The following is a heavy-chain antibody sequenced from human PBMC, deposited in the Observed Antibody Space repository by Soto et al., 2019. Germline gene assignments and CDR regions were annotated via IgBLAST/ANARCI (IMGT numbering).Heavy chain of an antibody. V-gene: IGHV3-74*01. Sequence: EVQLVESGGGLVQPGESLRLSCAASGFTFSYYWMHWVRQAPGKGLVWVSRIHSDGSSTTYADSVKGRFTISRDNARNTLYLQKNSLRAEDTAVYYCARGDRGAFDLWGQGRVLTVSS. CDR1: GFTFSYYW. CDR2: IHSDGSST. CDR3: ARGDRGAFDL. J-gene: IGHJ3*01. D-gene: IGHD1-26*01.